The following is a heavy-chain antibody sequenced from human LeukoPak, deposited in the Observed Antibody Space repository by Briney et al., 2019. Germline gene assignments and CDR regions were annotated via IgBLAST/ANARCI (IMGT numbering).Heavy chain of an antibody. J-gene: IGHJ4*02. CDR2: IKRDGSEK. D-gene: IGHD3-10*01. V-gene: IGHV3-7*01. CDR1: GFTLSSDW. CDR3: ARDLDIWRFGDPGYFDY. Sequence: GGSLRLSCAASGFTLSSDWISWGRQAPGKGLEWVANIKRDGSEKYYVDSVKGRFTISRDNAKDSLYLKMNSLRAEDTAVDYCARDLDIWRFGDPGYFDYWGQGTLVTVSS.